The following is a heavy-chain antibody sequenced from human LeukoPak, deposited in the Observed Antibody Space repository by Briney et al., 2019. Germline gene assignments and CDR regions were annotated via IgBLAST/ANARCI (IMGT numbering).Heavy chain of an antibody. D-gene: IGHD1-26*01. CDR2: ISSSGLTT. Sequence: GRSLRLSCAASGFTLSSYSMNWVRQAPGNGLEWVSYISSSGLTTNYADSVKGRFTIFRDNAKNSVYLQMNRLTDEDTAVYYCARDAISSGSWGQGTLVTVSS. V-gene: IGHV3-48*02. CDR1: GFTLSSYS. CDR3: ARDAISSGS. J-gene: IGHJ4*02.